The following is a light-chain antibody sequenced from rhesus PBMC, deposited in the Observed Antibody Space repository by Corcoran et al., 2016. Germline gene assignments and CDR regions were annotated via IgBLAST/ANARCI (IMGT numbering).Light chain of an antibody. J-gene: IGKJ4*01. CDR3: QRYNSAIT. CDR1: QDIVYW. V-gene: IGKV1-21*01. Sequence: DIQMTQSPASLSASVGDRVTMTCRARQDIVYWLAWYQQKPGKAPKLLIYKASRLQRGVPSRFSSSGSGTDFTITISGLQPEDFATDYCQRYNSAITFGGGTKVEI. CDR2: KAS.